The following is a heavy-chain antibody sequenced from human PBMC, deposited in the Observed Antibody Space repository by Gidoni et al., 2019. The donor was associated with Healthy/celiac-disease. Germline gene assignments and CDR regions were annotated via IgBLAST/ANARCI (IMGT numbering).Heavy chain of an antibody. CDR1: GYTFTSYD. CDR3: ARQSVGFLEWSCADY. J-gene: IGHJ4*02. V-gene: IGHV1-18*01. D-gene: IGHD3-3*01. CDR2: ISAYNGNT. Sequence: QVQLVQSGAEVKTPGASVKVSCKASGYTFTSYDITWVRQAPGQGLEWMGWISAYNGNTNYAQTLQGRITMTTDTSTSTAYMELRSLRSDDTAVFYCARQSVGFLEWSCADYWGQGTLVTVSS.